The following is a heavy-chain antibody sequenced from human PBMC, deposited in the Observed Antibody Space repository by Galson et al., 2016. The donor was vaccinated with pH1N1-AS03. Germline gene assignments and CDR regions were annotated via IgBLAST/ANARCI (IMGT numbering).Heavy chain of an antibody. CDR2: IIPIFDTP. D-gene: IGHD5-12*01. J-gene: IGHJ6*02. Sequence: SVKVSCKASGDTFKTYSISWVRQAPGQGLEWMGRIIPIFDTPKYARKFQGRVTITADESTTTAYMELSSLRSEEPAVYYCAGLSWGSRRRRGYPSMDVWGQGTTVTVSS. V-gene: IGHV1-69*13. CDR1: GDTFKTYS. CDR3: AGLSWGSRRRRGYPSMDV.